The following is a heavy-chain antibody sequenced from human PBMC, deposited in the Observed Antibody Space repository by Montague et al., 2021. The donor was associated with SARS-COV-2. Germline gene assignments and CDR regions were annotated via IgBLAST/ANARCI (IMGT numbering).Heavy chain of an antibody. CDR1: GGSISGYY. CDR3: ATTPSCRSGWSIDD. CDR2: LYYSGST. D-gene: IGHD6-19*01. Sequence: SETLSLTCSVSGGSISGYYWSWIRQPPGKGLEWIGYLYYSGSTTYKPSLKSRVTMSVDTSKNQFSLKLSSVTVADTAVYHCATTPSCRSGWSIDDWGQGTLVTVSS. J-gene: IGHJ4*02. V-gene: IGHV4-59*08.